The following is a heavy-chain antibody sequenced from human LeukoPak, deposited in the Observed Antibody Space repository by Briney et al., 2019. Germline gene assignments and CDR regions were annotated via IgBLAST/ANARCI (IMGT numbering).Heavy chain of an antibody. J-gene: IGHJ6*03. Sequence: GGSPRLSCAASGFTFSSYWMSWVRQAPGKGLEWVANIKQDGSEKYYVDSVKGRFTISRDNAKNSLYLQMNSLRAEDTVVYYCARGGFSGYCSSTSCYDYYYMDVWGKGTTVTVSS. V-gene: IGHV3-7*01. D-gene: IGHD2-2*01. CDR3: ARGGFSGYCSSTSCYDYYYMDV. CDR1: GFTFSSYW. CDR2: IKQDGSEK.